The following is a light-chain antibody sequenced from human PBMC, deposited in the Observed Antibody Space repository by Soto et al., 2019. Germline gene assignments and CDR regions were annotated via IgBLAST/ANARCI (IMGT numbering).Light chain of an antibody. CDR2: GAS. Sequence: EIVMTQSPATLPVSPGERATLSCRASQSVSSNLAWYQQKLGQAPRLLIYGASTRATGIPARFSGSGSGTEFTLTISSLQSEDFAVYYCQQYNNWPLLTFGGGTKVEIK. J-gene: IGKJ4*01. CDR3: QQYNNWPLLT. CDR1: QSVSSN. V-gene: IGKV3-15*01.